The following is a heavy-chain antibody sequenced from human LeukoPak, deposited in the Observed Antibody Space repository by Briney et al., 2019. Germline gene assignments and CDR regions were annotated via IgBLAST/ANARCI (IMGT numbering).Heavy chain of an antibody. Sequence: GGSLRLSCAASGFTLSSYAMHWVRQAPGKGLEWVAFIRYDGSNKYYADSVKGRFTISRDNSKNTLYLQMNSLRAEDTAVYYCAKEGLATVTNYYYYYMDVWGKGTTVTISS. V-gene: IGHV3-30*02. D-gene: IGHD4-17*01. J-gene: IGHJ6*03. CDR2: IRYDGSNK. CDR1: GFTLSSYA. CDR3: AKEGLATVTNYYYYYMDV.